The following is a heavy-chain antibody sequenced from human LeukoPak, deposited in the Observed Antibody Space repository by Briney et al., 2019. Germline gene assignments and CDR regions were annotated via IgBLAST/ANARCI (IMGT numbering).Heavy chain of an antibody. CDR1: GFTFSTDA. V-gene: IGHV3-23*01. J-gene: IGHJ4*02. CDR2: ISDSGGTT. D-gene: IGHD5-12*01. Sequence: GGSLRLSCAASGFTFSTDAMSWVRQAPGKGLEWVSGISDSGGTTYYADSVKGRFTISRDNSKNTLYLQMNSLRAEDTAVYYCAKHSYRVDSFTDYWGQGTRVTVSS. CDR3: AKHSYRVDSFTDY.